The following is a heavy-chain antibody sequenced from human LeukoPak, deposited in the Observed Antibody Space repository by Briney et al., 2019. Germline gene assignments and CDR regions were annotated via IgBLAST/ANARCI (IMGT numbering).Heavy chain of an antibody. CDR2: ISYDGSNK. V-gene: IGHV3-30*04. D-gene: IGHD2-2*02. CDR1: GFTFSSYA. CDR3: ARDSCSTSCYIYYYYGMDV. J-gene: IGHJ6*02. Sequence: PGGSLRLSCAASGFTFSSYAMHWVRQAPGKGLEWVAVISYDGSNKYYADSVKGRFTISRDNSKNTLYLQMNSLRAEDTAVYYCARDSCSTSCYIYYYYGMDVWGQGTTVTVSS.